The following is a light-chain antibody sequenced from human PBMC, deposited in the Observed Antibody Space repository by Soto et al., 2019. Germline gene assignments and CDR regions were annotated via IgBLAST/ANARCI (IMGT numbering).Light chain of an antibody. V-gene: IGKV3D-15*01. Sequence: EILMTQSPSTLAVSPGERATLSCRASQSVGSDLAWYQQKPGQAPRLLIYDASTRAAGIPAMLIGSGSGTDFTLTISSLEPEDSAVYYCQQHLGRHTFGQGTKVDIK. J-gene: IGKJ1*01. CDR3: QQHLGRHT. CDR1: QSVGSD. CDR2: DAS.